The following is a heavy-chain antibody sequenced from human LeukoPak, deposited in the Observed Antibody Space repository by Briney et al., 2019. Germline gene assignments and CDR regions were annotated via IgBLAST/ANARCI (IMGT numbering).Heavy chain of an antibody. V-gene: IGHV3-21*01. CDR2: ISSSSSYI. J-gene: IGHJ6*02. D-gene: IGHD6-13*01. Sequence: GGSLRLSCAASGFTFSSYSMNWVRQAPGKGLEWVSSISSSSSYIYYADSVKGRFTISRDNAKNSLYLQMNSLRAEDMAVYYCARDVTTAAAGGRKKYGTDVWGQGTTVTASS. CDR1: GFTFSSYS. CDR3: ARDVTTAAAGGRKKYGTDV.